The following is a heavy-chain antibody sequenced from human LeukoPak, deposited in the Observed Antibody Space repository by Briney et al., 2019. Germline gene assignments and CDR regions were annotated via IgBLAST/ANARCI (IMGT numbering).Heavy chain of an antibody. CDR3: ARGVVDNSGWYFDY. CDR1: GGSISGYY. J-gene: IGHJ4*02. D-gene: IGHD6-19*01. V-gene: IGHV4-59*01. CDR2: IYYSGST. Sequence: SETLSLTCTVSGGSISGYYWSWIRQPPGKGLEWIGYIYYSGSTNYNPSLKSRVTISVDISKNQFSLNLSSVTAADTAVYYCARGVVDNSGWYFDYWGQGTLVTVSS.